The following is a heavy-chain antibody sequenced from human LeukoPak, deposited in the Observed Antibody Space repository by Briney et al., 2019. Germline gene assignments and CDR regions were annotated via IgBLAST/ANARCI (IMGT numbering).Heavy chain of an antibody. V-gene: IGHV1-2*04. CDR2: INPDSGGT. CDR1: GYTFTVYY. Sequence: ASVNVSFRASGYTFTVYYMSWVRQAPGQGLEWMGWINPDSGGTHYAQNFQGWVTMTRDTSISTAYMELSRLRSDDTAVYYCARGTLTAPRSAFDIWGQGTMVTVSS. J-gene: IGHJ3*02. CDR3: ARGTLTAPRSAFDI. D-gene: IGHD1-14*01.